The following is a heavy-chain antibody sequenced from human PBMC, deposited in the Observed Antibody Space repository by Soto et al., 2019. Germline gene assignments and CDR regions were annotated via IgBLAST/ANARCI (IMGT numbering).Heavy chain of an antibody. CDR2: SNSDGSDT. V-gene: IGHV3-74*01. J-gene: IGHJ4*02. Sequence: EVQLVESGGGLVQPGGSLRLSCAASGFTFSSYWMYWVRQAPGKGLVWVSRSNSDGSDTNYADSVKGRFTISRDNAKNTLYLQMNSLRAEDTAVYYCARDRGWSLSDYWGQGTLVTVSS. CDR1: GFTFSSYW. D-gene: IGHD6-19*01. CDR3: ARDRGWSLSDY.